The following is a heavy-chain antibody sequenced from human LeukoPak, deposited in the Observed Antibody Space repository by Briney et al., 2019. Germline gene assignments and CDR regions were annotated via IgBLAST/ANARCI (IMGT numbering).Heavy chain of an antibody. CDR2: MRSDGFNT. V-gene: IGHV3-30*02. CDR3: AKKTIVGATFDACDI. J-gene: IGHJ3*02. Sequence: GGSLRLSCAASGFTFSSYGMDWVRQAPGQGLEWVASMRSDGFNTYYADSLKGRFTISRDNPKNTLYVQMNSLRAEDTAVYYCAKKTIVGATFDACDIWGQGTMVIVSS. CDR1: GFTFSSYG. D-gene: IGHD1-26*01.